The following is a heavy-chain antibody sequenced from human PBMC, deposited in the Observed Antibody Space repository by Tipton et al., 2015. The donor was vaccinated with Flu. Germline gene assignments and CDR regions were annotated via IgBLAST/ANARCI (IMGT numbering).Heavy chain of an antibody. Sequence: SLRLSCAASGFTFSNYAMAWVRQAPGKGLEWVSVIYSDGSTYYVDSVKGRFTVSRDNSKNMLSLQMNSLRAEDTAVYYCARGQGANPWGQGTLVTVSS. J-gene: IGHJ5*02. V-gene: IGHV3-53*01. CDR2: IYSDGST. CDR3: ARGQGANP. CDR1: GFTFSNYA.